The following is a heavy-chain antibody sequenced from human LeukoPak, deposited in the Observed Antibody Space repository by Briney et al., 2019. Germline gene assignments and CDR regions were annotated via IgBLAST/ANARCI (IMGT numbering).Heavy chain of an antibody. J-gene: IGHJ4*02. V-gene: IGHV3-21*01. CDR3: ARDGMGVVIMRSGDH. D-gene: IGHD3-3*01. CDR2: ISSSSSYI. CDR1: GFTFSSYS. Sequence: GGSLRLSCAASGFTFSSYSMNWVRQAPGKGLEWVSSISSSSSYIYYADSVKGRFTISRDNAKDSLYLQMNSLRAEDTAVYYCARDGMGVVIMRSGDHWGQGTLVTVSS.